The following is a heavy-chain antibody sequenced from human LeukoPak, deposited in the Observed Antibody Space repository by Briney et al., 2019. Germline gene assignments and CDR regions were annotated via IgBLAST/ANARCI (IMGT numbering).Heavy chain of an antibody. J-gene: IGHJ4*02. CDR1: GGSFSGYY. CDR2: INHSGST. D-gene: IGHD3-10*01. V-gene: IGHV4-34*01. CDR3: ARLTMVRGVTRGTYYFDY. Sequence: SETLSLTCAVYGGSFSGYYWSWIRQPPGKGLEWIGEINHSGSTNYNPSLKSRVTISVDTSKNQFSLKLSSVTAADTAVYYCARLTMVRGVTRGTYYFDYWGQGTLVTVSS.